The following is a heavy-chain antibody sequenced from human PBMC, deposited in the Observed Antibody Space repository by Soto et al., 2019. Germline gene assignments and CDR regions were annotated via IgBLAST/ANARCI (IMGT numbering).Heavy chain of an antibody. Sequence: QITLKESGPTLVKPTQTLTLTCTFSGFSLSTRGVGVGWIRQPPGKALEWLTVIYWNDDKRYSPSLKSRLTITKDTSKTPVVLTMTNMDPVDTATYYCEHSRGYYDVLTGYHPCYFDYWGQGTLVTVSS. CDR2: IYWNDDK. J-gene: IGHJ4*02. D-gene: IGHD3-9*01. CDR1: GFSLSTRGVG. V-gene: IGHV2-5*01. CDR3: EHSRGYYDVLTGYHPCYFDY.